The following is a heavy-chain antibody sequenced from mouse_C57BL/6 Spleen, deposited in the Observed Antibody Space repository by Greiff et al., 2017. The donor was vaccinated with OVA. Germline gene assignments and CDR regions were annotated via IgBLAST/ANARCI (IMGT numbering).Heavy chain of an antibody. Sequence: EVKLVESGPGLVKPSQSLSLTCSVTGYSITSGYYWNWIRQFPGNKLEWMGYISYDGSNNYNPSLKNRISITRDKSKNQFYLKLNSVTTEDTATYYCARTTGGYWYFDVWGTGTTVTVSS. J-gene: IGHJ1*03. CDR1: GYSITSGYY. CDR2: ISYDGSN. CDR3: ARTTGGYWYFDV. D-gene: IGHD2-12*01. V-gene: IGHV3-6*01.